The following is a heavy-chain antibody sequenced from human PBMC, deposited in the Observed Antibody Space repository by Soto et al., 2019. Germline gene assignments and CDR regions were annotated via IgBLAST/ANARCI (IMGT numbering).Heavy chain of an antibody. CDR3: ARVLLTMLVVD. D-gene: IGHD3-22*01. J-gene: IGHJ4*02. CDR1: GDSISSGDYY. Sequence: PSETLSLTCTVSGDSISSGDYYWSWIRQPPGKGLEWIGYIYYSGSTYYNPSLKSRVTMSVDTSKNQFSLKLTSATAADTAVYYCARVLLTMLVVDWGQGALVTVSS. V-gene: IGHV4-30-4*01. CDR2: IYYSGST.